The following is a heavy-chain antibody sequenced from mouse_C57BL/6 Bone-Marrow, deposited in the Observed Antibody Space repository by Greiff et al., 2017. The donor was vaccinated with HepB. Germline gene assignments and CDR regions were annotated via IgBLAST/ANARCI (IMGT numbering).Heavy chain of an antibody. J-gene: IGHJ3*01. V-gene: IGHV1-9*01. CDR3: ARTKFNSCYYYGFAY. CDR1: GYTFTGYW. CDR2: ILPGSGST. D-gene: IGHD1-1*01. Sequence: VQGVESGAELMKPGASVKLSCKATGYTFTGYWIEWVKQRPGHGLEWIGEILPGSGSTHYNEKFKGKATFTADTSSNTAYMQLSSLTTEDSAIYYCARTKFNSCYYYGFAYWGQGTLVTVSA.